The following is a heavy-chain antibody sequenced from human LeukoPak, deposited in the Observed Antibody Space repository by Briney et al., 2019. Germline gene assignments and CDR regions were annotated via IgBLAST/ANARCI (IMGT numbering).Heavy chain of an antibody. J-gene: IGHJ6*02. Sequence: QSGGSLRLSCAASGFTFSSYWMSWVRQAPGKGLEWVANIKQDGSEKYYVDSVKGRFTISRDNAKNSLYLQMNSLRAEDTAVYYCARDPATWGLGVYYYGMDVWGQGTTVTVSS. D-gene: IGHD3-16*01. CDR3: ARDPATWGLGVYYYGMDV. CDR1: GFTFSSYW. CDR2: IKQDGSEK. V-gene: IGHV3-7*01.